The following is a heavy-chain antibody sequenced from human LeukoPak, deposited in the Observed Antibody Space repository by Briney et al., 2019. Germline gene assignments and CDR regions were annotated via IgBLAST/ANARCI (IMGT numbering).Heavy chain of an antibody. CDR1: RFTVSSSY. D-gene: IGHD6-19*01. CDR2: LYSGGTT. V-gene: IGHV3-53*01. CDR3: ARGHIAVAGHYGAGPSDS. Sequence: GGSLRLSCAASRFTVSSSYMSWVRQAPGKGLEWVSMLYSGGTTYYADSVKGRFTISRDNSKNSLYLQMNGLRAEDTAVYYCARGHIAVAGHYGAGPSDSWGQGTLVTVSS. J-gene: IGHJ4*02.